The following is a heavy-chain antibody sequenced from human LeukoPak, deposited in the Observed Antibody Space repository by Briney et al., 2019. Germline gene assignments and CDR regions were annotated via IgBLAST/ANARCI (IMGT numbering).Heavy chain of an antibody. Sequence: ASVKVSCKASGYTFTSYDINWVRQATGQGLEWMGWMNPNSGNTGYAQKFQGRVTITRNTSISTAYMELSSLRSEDTAVYYCARGVYYDFWSGYLSLRYYYYMDVWGKGTTVTVSS. V-gene: IGHV1-8*03. CDR2: MNPNSGNT. D-gene: IGHD3-3*01. CDR3: ARGVYYDFWSGYLSLRYYYYMDV. CDR1: GYTFTSYD. J-gene: IGHJ6*03.